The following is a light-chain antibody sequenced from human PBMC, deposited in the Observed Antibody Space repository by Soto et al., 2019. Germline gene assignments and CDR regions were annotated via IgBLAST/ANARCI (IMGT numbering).Light chain of an antibody. CDR1: QDVAAY. J-gene: IGKJ4*01. CDR2: AAT. V-gene: IGKV1-39*01. CDR3: QQGVRSPS. Sequence: DIQVTQSPSSLSASVGDRVTITCRTSQDVAAYLSWYQQKPGKAPRLLSYAATALQSGVPSRFNGRGSGSDVTLTISSLQVEDSATYYCQQGVRSPSFGGGTTVEIK.